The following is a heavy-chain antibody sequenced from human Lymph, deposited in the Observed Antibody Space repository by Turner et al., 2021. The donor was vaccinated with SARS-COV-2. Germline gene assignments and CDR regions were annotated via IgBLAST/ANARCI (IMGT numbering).Heavy chain of an antibody. J-gene: IGHJ6*02. CDR1: GYTLTELS. D-gene: IGHD2-15*01. V-gene: IGHV1-24*01. CDR3: ATVLCSGGSCYYYGMDV. CDR2: LDPEDGET. Sequence: QVQLVQSGAEVKKPGASMTVSCKVSGYTLTELSMHWVRQAPGKGLEWVGGLDPEDGETIYAQKFQGRVTMTEDTSTDTVYMELSSLRSEDTAVYYCATVLCSGGSCYYYGMDVWGQGTTVTVSS.